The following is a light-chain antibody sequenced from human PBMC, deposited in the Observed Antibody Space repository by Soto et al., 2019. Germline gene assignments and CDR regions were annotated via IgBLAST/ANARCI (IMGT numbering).Light chain of an antibody. CDR2: AAS. CDR3: QQYNSYPRT. J-gene: IGKJ1*01. V-gene: IGKV1-16*01. CDR1: QGIGRS. Sequence: DIQMTQSPSSLSVSVGDRVTITCRASQGIGRSLAYFQKKPRKAPKSLFYAASTLQVGSPSRFSSSGSGTVFTLTISSLPPEDFATYYCQQYNSYPRTFGQGTKVEIK.